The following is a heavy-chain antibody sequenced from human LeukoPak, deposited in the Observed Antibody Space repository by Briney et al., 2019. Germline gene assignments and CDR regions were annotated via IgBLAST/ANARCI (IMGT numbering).Heavy chain of an antibody. Sequence: GASVKVSCKASGGTFANYAICGVRKAPGQGLGWMGGIIPIFGTGHSAQKFQGRGTITADESTRTTRMHLRSLRADDTPAYYCDEGPADFRHFDFWGQGTLVTVSS. CDR2: IIPIFGTG. CDR1: GGTFANYA. V-gene: IGHV1-69*13. CDR3: DEGPADFRHFDF. J-gene: IGHJ4*02. D-gene: IGHD3-3*01.